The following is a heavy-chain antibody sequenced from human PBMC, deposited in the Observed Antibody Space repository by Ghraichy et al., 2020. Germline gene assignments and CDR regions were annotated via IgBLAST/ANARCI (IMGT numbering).Heavy chain of an antibody. CDR2: IIPIFGTA. CDR1: GGTFSSYA. J-gene: IGHJ6*02. D-gene: IGHD3-3*01. V-gene: IGHV1-69*13. CDR3: ARAKERIMIFGVVIETRYYYYGMDV. Sequence: SVKVSCKASGGTFSSYAISWVRQAPGQGLEWMGGIIPIFGTANYAQKFQGRVTITADESTSTAYMELSSLRSEDTAVYYCARAKERIMIFGVVIETRYYYYGMDVWGQGTTVTVSS.